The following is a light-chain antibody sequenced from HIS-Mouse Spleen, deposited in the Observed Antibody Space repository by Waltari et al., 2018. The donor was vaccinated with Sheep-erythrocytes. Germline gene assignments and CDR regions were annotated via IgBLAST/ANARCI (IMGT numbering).Light chain of an antibody. J-gene: IGLJ2*01. V-gene: IGLV3-1*01. Sequence: SYELTQPPSVSVSPGQTASITCSGDKLGDKYACWYQQKPGQSPVLVNYQDSTRPSGIPERFSGANSGHTATLNVSGTQAMDEADCYCQAWDSSTAWNVVFGGGTKLTVL. CDR2: QDS. CDR1: KLGDKY. CDR3: QAWDSSTAWNVV.